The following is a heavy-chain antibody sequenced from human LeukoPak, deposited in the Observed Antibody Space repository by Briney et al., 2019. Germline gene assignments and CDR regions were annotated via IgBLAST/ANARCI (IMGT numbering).Heavy chain of an antibody. CDR2: IRSKIYGGTP. Sequence: GGSLRLSCAASGFTVSSNEMTWVRQAPGKGLEWVGFIRSKIYGGTPEYAASVKGRFTISRDDSKGIAYLQMNSLKTEDTAVYYCTRDQTPYYWGQGTLVTVSS. CDR1: GFTVSSNE. J-gene: IGHJ4*02. V-gene: IGHV3-49*04. CDR3: TRDQTPYY.